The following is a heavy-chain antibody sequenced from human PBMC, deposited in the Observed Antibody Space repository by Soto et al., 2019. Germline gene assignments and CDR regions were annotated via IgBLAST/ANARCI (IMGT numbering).Heavy chain of an antibody. CDR3: ARDLQVVRGRSGLLNWFDP. Sequence: SETLSLTCTVSGCSVNNGNYYWSWIRQPPGKELEWIGYVYYTGSTYSNPSLKSRLTLTIDTSTNQFSLNLTSVTAADTAVYYCARDLQVVRGRSGLLNWFDPWGQGALVTVSS. J-gene: IGHJ5*02. V-gene: IGHV4-61*01. CDR2: VYYTGST. D-gene: IGHD3-10*01. CDR1: GCSVNNGNYY.